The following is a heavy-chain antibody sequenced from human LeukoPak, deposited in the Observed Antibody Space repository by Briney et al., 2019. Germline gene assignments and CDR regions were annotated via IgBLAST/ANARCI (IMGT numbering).Heavy chain of an antibody. CDR3: ARAHRYSMTTVTYLDY. V-gene: IGHV3-21*04. Sequence: GGSLRLSCAASGFTFSSYSMNWVRQAPGKGLEWVSSIRFTGSYIYYADSVKGRFTISRDDAKNTLYLQMNSLRAEDTAVYYCARAHRYSMTTVTYLDYWGQGTLVTVSS. J-gene: IGHJ4*02. CDR1: GFTFSSYS. D-gene: IGHD4-17*01. CDR2: IRFTGSYI.